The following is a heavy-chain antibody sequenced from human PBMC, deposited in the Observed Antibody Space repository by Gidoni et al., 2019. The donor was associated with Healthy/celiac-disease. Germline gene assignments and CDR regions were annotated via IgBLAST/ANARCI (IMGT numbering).Heavy chain of an antibody. D-gene: IGHD6-13*01. V-gene: IGHV3-21*01. J-gene: IGHJ6*03. CDR3: AGEAAAAMYYYYMDV. Sequence: EVQLVESGGGLVKPGGSLRLSCAASGFTFSSYSMNWVRQAPGKGLEWVSSISSSSSYIYYADSVKGRFTISRDNAKNSLYLQMNSLRAEDTAVYYCAGEAAAAMYYYYMDVWGKGTTVTVSS. CDR1: GFTFSSYS. CDR2: ISSSSSYI.